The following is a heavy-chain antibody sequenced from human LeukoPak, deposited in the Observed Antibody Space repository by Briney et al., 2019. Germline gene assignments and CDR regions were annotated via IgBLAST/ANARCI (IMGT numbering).Heavy chain of an antibody. CDR3: VTPRSWELSDMAV. CDR2: VYHNGET. CDR1: GYSISTNYY. J-gene: IGHJ6*03. D-gene: IGHD1-26*01. V-gene: IGHV4-38-2*02. Sequence: SETLSLTCTVSGYSISTNYYWAWIRQSPGTGLEWIGSVYHNGETYYNPSLKSRVIISVDTSKNEFSLRLTSVTAADTAVFYCVTPRSWELSDMAVWGKGTTVIVSS.